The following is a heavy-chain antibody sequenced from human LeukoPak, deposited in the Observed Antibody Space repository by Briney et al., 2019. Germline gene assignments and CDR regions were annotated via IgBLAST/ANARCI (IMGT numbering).Heavy chain of an antibody. J-gene: IGHJ4*02. D-gene: IGHD3/OR15-3a*01. CDR3: AREARGLFY. V-gene: IGHV4-34*01. CDR1: SGSFSGYY. CDR2: IKHSGRT. Sequence: SETLSLTCAVYSGSFSGYYWTWIRQPPGKGLEWIGEIKHSGRTTYTPSLKSRVSISVDPSKNQFSLKLNSVTAADTAMYYCAREARGLFYWGQGTLVTVSS.